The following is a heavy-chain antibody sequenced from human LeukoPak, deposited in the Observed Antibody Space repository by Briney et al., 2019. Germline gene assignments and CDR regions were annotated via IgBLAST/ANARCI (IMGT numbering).Heavy chain of an antibody. V-gene: IGHV3-49*04. D-gene: IGHD1-26*01. CDR1: GITFGDYA. J-gene: IGHJ4*02. CDR3: TSDEAEDTSY. CDR2: IRSKAYGGTT. Sequence: GGSLRLSCTASGITFGDYAMNWVRQAPGKGLEWVGFIRSKAYGGTTEYAASVEGRFTISRDDSKSIAYLQMNSLKTEDTAVYYCTSDEAEDTSYWGQGTLVTVSS.